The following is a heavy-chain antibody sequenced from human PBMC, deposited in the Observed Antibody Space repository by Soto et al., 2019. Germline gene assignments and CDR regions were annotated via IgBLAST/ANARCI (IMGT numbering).Heavy chain of an antibody. V-gene: IGHV1-3*01. D-gene: IGHD6-6*01. CDR3: AREGYSSSSAPFDY. CDR1: GYRFTSYA. J-gene: IGHJ4*02. CDR2: INGGNGNT. Sequence: XSVKVSCNASGYRFTSYAMQWVRQSPGQRLEWMGWINGGNGNTKYSQKIQCRVTITRDTSASTAYMELSSLESEDTAVYYCAREGYSSSSAPFDYWGQGTLVTVSS.